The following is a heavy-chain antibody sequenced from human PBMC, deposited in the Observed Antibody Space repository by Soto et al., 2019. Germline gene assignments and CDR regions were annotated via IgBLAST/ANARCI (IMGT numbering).Heavy chain of an antibody. V-gene: IGHV1-18*01. D-gene: IGHD4-17*01. J-gene: IGHJ4*02. CDR1: GYTFTSYG. Sequence: QVHLVQSGAEVKKPGASVKVSCKGSGYTFTSYGITWVRQAPGQGIEWMGWIGARNGDTDYAQKLQGRVTVTRDTSTSTDYMELWRLRSDDTAVYYCARGRYGDYWGQGALVTVSS. CDR2: IGARNGDT. CDR3: ARGRYGDY.